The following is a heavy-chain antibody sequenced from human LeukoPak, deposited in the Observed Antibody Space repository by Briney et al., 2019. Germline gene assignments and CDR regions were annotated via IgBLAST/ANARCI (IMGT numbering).Heavy chain of an antibody. CDR1: GFPLSSYW. Sequence: GGSLRLSCVASGFPLSSYWMTWVRQAPGKGLEWVANIKQDGSKKSYVDSVKGRFTISRDNARNSLYLEMTSLRPEDTAVYYCVKDAPNGSVDFWGRGTLVTVSS. V-gene: IGHV3-7*03. J-gene: IGHJ4*02. CDR3: VKDAPNGSVDF. D-gene: IGHD2-8*01. CDR2: IKQDGSKK.